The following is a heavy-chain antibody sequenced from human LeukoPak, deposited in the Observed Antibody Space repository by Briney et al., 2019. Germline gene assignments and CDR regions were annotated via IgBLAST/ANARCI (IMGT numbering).Heavy chain of an antibody. CDR2: INYSGTT. Sequence: PSETLSLTCTVSGGSISSYYWSWIRQPPGKGLEWIGYINYSGTTDYNPSLKSRVTISVDTSKNQFSLRLSSVTAADTAVYYCARSTIAAAGIFELWGRGTLVTVSS. D-gene: IGHD6-13*01. J-gene: IGHJ4*02. V-gene: IGHV4-59*01. CDR1: GGSISSYY. CDR3: ARSTIAAAGIFEL.